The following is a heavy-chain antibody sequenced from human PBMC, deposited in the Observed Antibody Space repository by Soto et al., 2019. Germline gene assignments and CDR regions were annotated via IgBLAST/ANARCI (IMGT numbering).Heavy chain of an antibody. D-gene: IGHD2-21*01. CDR3: ARGLGRVGYNAIDL. CDR1: GFSFSTYV. J-gene: IGHJ5*02. Sequence: QVQLVESGGGVVQPGKSLRLSCAASGFSFSTYVMHWVRQAAGKGLEWVAIISYGGSNRYYAASVEGRFTITRDNSESTVFLEMNSLRHDDTAVYFCARGLGRVGYNAIDLWGQGILVTVSS. V-gene: IGHV3-30-3*01. CDR2: ISYGGSNR.